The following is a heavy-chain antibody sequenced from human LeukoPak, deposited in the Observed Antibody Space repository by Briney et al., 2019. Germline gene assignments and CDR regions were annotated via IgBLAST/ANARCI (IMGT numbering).Heavy chain of an antibody. CDR2: ISKDGSDK. J-gene: IGHJ4*02. CDR1: GFTFSDYA. V-gene: IGHV3-30-3*01. Sequence: GRSLRLSCAASGFTFSDYAMHWVRQAPGKGLEWVAVISKDGSDKYYPGSVRGRFTISRDNSKNTVYLQMDSLRAEDTAIYYCARDYWWNYDYWGQGTLVTVSS. CDR3: ARDYWWNYDY. D-gene: IGHD1-7*01.